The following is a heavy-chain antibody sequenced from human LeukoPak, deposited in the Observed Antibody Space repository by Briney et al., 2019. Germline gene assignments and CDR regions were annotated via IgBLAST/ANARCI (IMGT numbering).Heavy chain of an antibody. CDR1: GFTVSSND. CDR3: ARPRVRGVIWDSGQNLNAYYFLF. V-gene: IGHV3-53*01. Sequence: GGSLRLSCAASGFTVSSNDMSWVRQAPGKGLEWVSAIYGGGSTLYADSVEGRFTISRDNSRNTLYLQMNTLGADDTAVYYCARPRVRGVIWDSGQNLNAYYFLFWRQ. J-gene: IGHJ4*02. CDR2: IYGGGST. D-gene: IGHD3-10*01.